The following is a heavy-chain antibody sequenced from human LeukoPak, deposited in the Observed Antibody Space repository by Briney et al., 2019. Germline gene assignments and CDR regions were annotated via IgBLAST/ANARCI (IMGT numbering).Heavy chain of an antibody. Sequence: QPGRSLRLSRAASGFTFSSYGMHWVRRAPGKGLGWVAVIWYDGSNKYYADSVKGRFTISRANSKNTLYLQMNSLRAEDTAVYYCAKGAILTGYYMYYFDYWGQGTLVTVSS. CDR3: AKGAILTGYYMYYFDY. V-gene: IGHV3-33*06. D-gene: IGHD3-9*01. J-gene: IGHJ4*02. CDR1: GFTFSSYG. CDR2: IWYDGSNK.